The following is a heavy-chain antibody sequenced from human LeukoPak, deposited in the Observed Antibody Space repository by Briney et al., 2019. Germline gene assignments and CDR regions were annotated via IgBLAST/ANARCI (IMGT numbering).Heavy chain of an antibody. D-gene: IGHD3/OR15-3a*01. V-gene: IGHV3-7*01. CDR1: GFTFSSYA. J-gene: IGHJ3*02. Sequence: PGGSLRLSCAASGFTFSSYAMSWVRQAPGKGLEWVANIKQDGSEKYQVDSVKGRFTISRDNAKNSLYLQMNSLRAEDTAVYYCARDRTLDIWGQGTMVTVSS. CDR2: IKQDGSEK. CDR3: ARDRTLDI.